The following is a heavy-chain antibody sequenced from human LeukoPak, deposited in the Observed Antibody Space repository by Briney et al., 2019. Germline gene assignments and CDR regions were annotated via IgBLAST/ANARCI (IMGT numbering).Heavy chain of an antibody. J-gene: IGHJ4*02. D-gene: IGHD1-20*01. CDR1: GFSFSSYA. V-gene: IGHV3-23*01. CDR3: ASPRITGTSRPFDY. Sequence: GGSLRLSCAASGFSFSSYAMNWVRQAPGKGLEWVSVISGSGGSTYYADSVKGRFTISRDNSKNTLDLQMNSLRAEDTAVYYCASPRITGTSRPFDYSGEGTLVTVSS. CDR2: ISGSGGST.